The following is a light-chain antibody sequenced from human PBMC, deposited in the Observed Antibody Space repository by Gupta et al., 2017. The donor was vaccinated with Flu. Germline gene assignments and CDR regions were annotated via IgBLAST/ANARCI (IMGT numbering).Light chain of an antibody. J-gene: IGLJ1*01. Sequence: SITIPCTGTSSDVGCYDFVSWYQQHPGKAPTLILCEVARRPSGISNRFSGAKSGSTASLTISGLQPEDEADYYCSSYSASSSSVFGTGTKVTVL. CDR1: SSDVGCYDF. V-gene: IGLV2-23*02. CDR3: SSYSASSSSV. CDR2: EVA.